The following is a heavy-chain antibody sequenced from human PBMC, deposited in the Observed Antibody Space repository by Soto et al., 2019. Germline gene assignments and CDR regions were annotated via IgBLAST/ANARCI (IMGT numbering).Heavy chain of an antibody. CDR3: ARGSYYSGWV. CDR2: TYYRSKWFS. J-gene: IGHJ4*02. V-gene: IGHV6-1*01. D-gene: IGHD6-19*01. Sequence: SQTLSLTCAISGDSVSSTSAAWSWIRQSPSRGLEWLGRTYYRSKWFSDYAVSVKSRITINPDTSKNQFSLQLNSVTPEDTAVYYCARGSYYSGWVWGQGTLVTVSS. CDR1: GDSVSSTSAA.